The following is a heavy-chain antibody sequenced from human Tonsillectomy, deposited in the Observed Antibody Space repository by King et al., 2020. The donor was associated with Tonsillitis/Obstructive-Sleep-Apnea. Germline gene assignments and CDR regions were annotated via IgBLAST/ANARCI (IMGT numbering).Heavy chain of an antibody. Sequence: VQLVESGAEVKKPGASVKVSCKASGYTFTGYYMHWVRQAPGQGLEWMGWINPNSGGTNYAQKCQGWVTMTRDTSISTAYMELSRLRSADTAVDYCARGGGQGLWFGESTYYFDYWGQGTLVTVSS. CDR2: INPNSGGT. J-gene: IGHJ4*02. CDR3: ARGGGQGLWFGESTYYFDY. CDR1: GYTFTGYY. D-gene: IGHD3-10*01. V-gene: IGHV1-2*04.